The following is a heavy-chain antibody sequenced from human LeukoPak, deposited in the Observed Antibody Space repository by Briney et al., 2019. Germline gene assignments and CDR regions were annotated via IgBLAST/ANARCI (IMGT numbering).Heavy chain of an antibody. D-gene: IGHD3-10*01. CDR1: GDSVSSNSAA. V-gene: IGHV6-1*01. CDR3: AREDYYGSGSYLYFDY. Sequence: SQTLSLTCAISGDSVSSNSAAWNWIRQSPSRGLEWLGRTYYRSKWYNDYAVSVKSRITINPDTSKDQFSLQLNSVTPEDTAVYYCAREDYYGSGSYLYFDYWGQGTLVTVSS. J-gene: IGHJ4*02. CDR2: TYYRSKWYN.